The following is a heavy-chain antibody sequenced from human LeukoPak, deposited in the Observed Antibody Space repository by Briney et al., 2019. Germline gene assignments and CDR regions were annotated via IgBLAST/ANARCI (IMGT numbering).Heavy chain of an antibody. Sequence: PSETLSLTCTVSGGSISSYYWIWIRQPPGKGLEWIGYIYYSGSTNYNPSLKSRVTISVDTSKNQFSLKLSSVTAADTAVYYCARDKRVGATILNAFDIWGQGTMVTVSS. CDR2: IYYSGST. CDR1: GGSISSYY. J-gene: IGHJ3*02. D-gene: IGHD1-26*01. V-gene: IGHV4-59*01. CDR3: ARDKRVGATILNAFDI.